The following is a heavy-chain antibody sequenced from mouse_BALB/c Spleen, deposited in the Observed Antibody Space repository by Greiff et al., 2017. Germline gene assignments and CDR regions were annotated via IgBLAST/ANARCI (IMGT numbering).Heavy chain of an antibody. CDR2: ISSGSSTI. CDR1: GFTFSSFG. D-gene: IGHD1-1*01. J-gene: IGHJ3*01. CDR3: ASYSGTY. V-gene: IGHV5-17*02. Sequence: EVQGVESGGGLVQPGGSRKLSCAASGFTFSSFGMHWVRQAPEKGLEWVAYISSGSSTIYYADTVKGRFTISRDNPKNTLFLQMTSLRSEDTAMYYCASYSGTYWGQGTLVTVSA.